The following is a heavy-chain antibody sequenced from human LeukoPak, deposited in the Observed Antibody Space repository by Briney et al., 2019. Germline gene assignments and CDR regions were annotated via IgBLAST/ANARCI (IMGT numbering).Heavy chain of an antibody. V-gene: IGHV1-8*02. J-gene: IGHJ4*02. CDR1: GGTFSSYA. Sequence: ASVKVSCKASGGTFSSYAISWVRQAPGQGLECMGWMNPNSGNTGYAQKFQGRVTMTRNTSISTAYMELSSLRSEGTAVYYCARGETATLAGVDYWGQGTLVTVSS. D-gene: IGHD2-21*02. CDR3: ARGETATLAGVDY. CDR2: MNPNSGNT.